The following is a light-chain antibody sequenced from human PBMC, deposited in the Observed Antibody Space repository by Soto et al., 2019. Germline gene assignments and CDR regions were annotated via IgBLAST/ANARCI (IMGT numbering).Light chain of an antibody. J-gene: IGKJ2*01. CDR3: QQSFHTPYT. V-gene: IGKV1-39*01. CDR1: QNINKN. Sequence: DIQMTQSPSSLSAYVGDSVTISCRASQNINKNLNWYQQKSGKAPNLLIYGASNFQSGVPSRFRGSGSGTDFTLAISDLQPEDCATYYCQQSFHTPYTFGPRTKLEI. CDR2: GAS.